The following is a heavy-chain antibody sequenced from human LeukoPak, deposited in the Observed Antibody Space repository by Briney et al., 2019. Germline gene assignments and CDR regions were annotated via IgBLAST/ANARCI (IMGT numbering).Heavy chain of an antibody. CDR3: ARWGFGYYDSSALQTSYGMDV. CDR2: IWSDGNNK. J-gene: IGHJ6*02. Sequence: GGSLRLSCAASGFTFSSYGMHWVRQAPGKGLQWVAVIWSDGNNKYYADSVKGRFTISRDNSKNTMYLEMNSLRAEDTAVYYCARWGFGYYDSSALQTSYGMDVWGQGTTVTVSS. D-gene: IGHD3-22*01. V-gene: IGHV3-33*01. CDR1: GFTFSSYG.